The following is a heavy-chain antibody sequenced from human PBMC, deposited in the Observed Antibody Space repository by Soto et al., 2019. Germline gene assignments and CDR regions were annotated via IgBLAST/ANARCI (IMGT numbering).Heavy chain of an antibody. J-gene: IGHJ4*02. D-gene: IGHD3-16*01. CDR3: AKPPKVGGWYYFDH. CDR2: INDGGDST. CDR1: GFTFSIYG. V-gene: IGHV3-23*01. Sequence: EVQLLESGGGLVQPGGSLRLSCAASGFTFSIYGMTWVRQAPGKGLEWVSLINDGGDSTYYADSVKGRFTISRDNFKNTLYLQMNSLRAEDTAVYYCAKPPKVGGWYYFDHWGQGTLVIVSS.